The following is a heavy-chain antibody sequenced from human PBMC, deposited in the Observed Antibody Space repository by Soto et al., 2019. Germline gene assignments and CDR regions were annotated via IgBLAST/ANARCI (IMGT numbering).Heavy chain of an antibody. CDR1: GYTFTKYA. D-gene: IGHD2-15*01. Sequence: QVQLVQSGAEVKKPGASLKLSCKASGYTFTKYAMHWVRQAPGQRPEWMGWINGGNGNTKYSQKFQGRVTVSRDTSASTAYMELSSLRFEDTAVYYCARGEGYCSGGTCYRWFDPWGQGTLVTVSA. J-gene: IGHJ5*02. CDR3: ARGEGYCSGGTCYRWFDP. CDR2: INGGNGNT. V-gene: IGHV1-3*01.